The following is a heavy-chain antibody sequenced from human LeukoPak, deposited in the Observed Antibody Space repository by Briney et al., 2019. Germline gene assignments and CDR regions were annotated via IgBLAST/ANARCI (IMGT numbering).Heavy chain of an antibody. D-gene: IGHD4-11*01. CDR2: INHSGST. CDR3: ASTLQPPDY. CDR1: GESFSNYY. J-gene: IGHJ4*02. V-gene: IGHV4-34*01. Sequence: SETLSLTCAVYGESFSNYYWSWIRQPPGKGLEWIGEINHSGSTNYNPSLKSRVTISVDTSKNQFSLKLSSVTAADTAVYYCASTLQPPDYWGQGTLVTVSS.